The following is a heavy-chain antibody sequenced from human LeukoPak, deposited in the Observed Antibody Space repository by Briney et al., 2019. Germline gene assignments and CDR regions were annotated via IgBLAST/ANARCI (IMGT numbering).Heavy chain of an antibody. D-gene: IGHD6-6*01. J-gene: IGHJ4*02. CDR1: GGTFSIYA. Sequence: ASVKVSFKASGGTFSIYAISWVRQAPGQGPEWMGRIIPILGIANYAQKFQGRVTITADKSTSTAYMELSSLRSEDTAVYYCARANSSSSAPDYWGQGTLVTVSS. V-gene: IGHV1-69*04. CDR2: IIPILGIA. CDR3: ARANSSSSAPDY.